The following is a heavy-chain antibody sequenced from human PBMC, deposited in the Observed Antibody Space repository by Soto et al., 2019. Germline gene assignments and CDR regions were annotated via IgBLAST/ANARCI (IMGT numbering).Heavy chain of an antibody. CDR3: AKKFSYASGGYYSRNSFDL. CDR1: GFTFNSYA. J-gene: IGHJ3*01. V-gene: IGHV3-23*01. D-gene: IGHD3-22*01. CDR2: ISGSGGSR. Sequence: EVRLLESGGDLVQPGGSLRLSCIASGFTFNSYAMSWVRQAPGKGLEWVSAISGSGGSREYADSVKGRFTISRENSKTTLYLEMNRLRAEDTAVYYCAKKFSYASGGYYSRNSFDLWGQGTMVTVSS.